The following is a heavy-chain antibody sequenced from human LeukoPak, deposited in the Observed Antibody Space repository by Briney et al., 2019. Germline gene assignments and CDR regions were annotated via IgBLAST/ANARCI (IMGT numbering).Heavy chain of an antibody. CDR2: IYYSGST. V-gene: IGHV4-59*02. Sequence: PSETLSLTCTVSGGSVSSYYWSWIRQPPGKGLEWIGYIYYSGSTNYNPSLKSRVIISVDTSKNQFSLKLNSVTAADTAVYYCARGRWGPFDYWGQGTLVTVSS. CDR1: GGSVSSYY. D-gene: IGHD7-27*01. CDR3: ARGRWGPFDY. J-gene: IGHJ4*02.